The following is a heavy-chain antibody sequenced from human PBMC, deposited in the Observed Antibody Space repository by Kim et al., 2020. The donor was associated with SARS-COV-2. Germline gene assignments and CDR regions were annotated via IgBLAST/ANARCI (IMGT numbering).Heavy chain of an antibody. CDR3: ARDHSPYYYDSSGYYRALTPEYYYYGMYV. CDR1: GFTFSDYY. CDR2: ISSSSSYT. V-gene: IGHV3-11*05. Sequence: GGSLRLSCAASGFTFSDYYMSWIRQAPGKGLEWVSYISSSSSYTNYADSVKGRFTISRDNAKNSLYLQMNSLRAEDTAVYYCARDHSPYYYDSSGYYRALTPEYYYYGMYVWGQGTTVTVSS. J-gene: IGHJ6*02. D-gene: IGHD3-22*01.